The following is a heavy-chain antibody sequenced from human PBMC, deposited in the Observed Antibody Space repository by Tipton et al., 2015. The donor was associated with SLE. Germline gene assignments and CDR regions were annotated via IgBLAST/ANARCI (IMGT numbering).Heavy chain of an antibody. Sequence: TLSLTCTVSAGSINSYYWNWIRQPPGKGLEWIGYIYYSVSTNYNPSLKGRVTISINRSKNQFSLKLSSVPAAYTAVYYCANDSRWHAFDIWGQGTMVTVST. D-gene: IGHD6-13*01. J-gene: IGHJ3*02. CDR2: IYYSVST. CDR1: AGSINSYY. CDR3: ANDSRWHAFDI. V-gene: IGHV4-59*07.